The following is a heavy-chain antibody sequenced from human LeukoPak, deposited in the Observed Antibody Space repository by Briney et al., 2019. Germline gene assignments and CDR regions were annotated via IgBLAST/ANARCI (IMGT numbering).Heavy chain of an antibody. V-gene: IGHV4-39*07. CDR2: IYYSGST. CDR3: ARAGYRYGVEY. Sequence: PSETLSLTCTVSGVSISSSNYYWGWIRQPPGKGLEWIGSIYYSGSTYYNPSLKSRVTISVDTSKNQFSLKLSSVTAADTAVYYCARAGYRYGVEYWGQGALVTVSS. CDR1: GVSISSSNYY. D-gene: IGHD5-18*01. J-gene: IGHJ4*02.